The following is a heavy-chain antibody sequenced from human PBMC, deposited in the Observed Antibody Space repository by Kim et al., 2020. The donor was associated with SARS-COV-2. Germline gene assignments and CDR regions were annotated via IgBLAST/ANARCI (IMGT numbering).Heavy chain of an antibody. V-gene: IGHV4-34*01. J-gene: IGHJ4*01. D-gene: IGHD2-15*01. CDR3: ARCSWLQSLSPASYFYY. Sequence: SETLSLTCAVYGGSFSGYYWSWIRQPPGKGLEWIGEINHSGSTNYNPSLKSRVTISVDTSKNQFSLKLSSVTAADTAVYYCARCSWLQSLSPASYFYYW. CDR2: INHSGST. CDR1: GGSFSGYY.